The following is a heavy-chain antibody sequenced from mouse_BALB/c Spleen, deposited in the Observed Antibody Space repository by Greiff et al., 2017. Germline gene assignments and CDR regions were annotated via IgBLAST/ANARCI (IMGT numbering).Heavy chain of an antibody. V-gene: IGHV2-9*02. Sequence: VQLQESGPGLVAPSQSLSITCTVSGFSLTSYGVHWVRQPPGKGLEWLGVIWAGGSTNYNSALMSRLSISKDNSKSQVFLKMNSLQTDDTAMYYCARDRITTAWYFDVWGAGTTVTVSS. CDR1: GFSLTSYG. CDR3: ARDRITTAWYFDV. J-gene: IGHJ1*01. CDR2: IWAGGST. D-gene: IGHD1-2*01.